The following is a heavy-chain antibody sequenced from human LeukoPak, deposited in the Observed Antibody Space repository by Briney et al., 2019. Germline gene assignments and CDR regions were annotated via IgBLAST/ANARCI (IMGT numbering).Heavy chain of an antibody. CDR1: GGSISSYY. V-gene: IGHV4-59*08. CDR2: IYYSGST. J-gene: IGHJ3*02. D-gene: IGHD4-17*01. Sequence: SETLSLTCTVSGGSISSYYWSWIRQPPGKGLEWIGYIYYSGSTNYNPSLKSRVTISVDTSKNQFSLKLSSVTAADTAVYYCARHDSGDYGAFDIWGQGTMVTVSS. CDR3: ARHDSGDYGAFDI.